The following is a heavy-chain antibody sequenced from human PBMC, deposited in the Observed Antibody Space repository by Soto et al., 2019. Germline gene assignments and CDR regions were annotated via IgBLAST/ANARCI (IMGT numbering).Heavy chain of an antibody. CDR1: GFTFSIYA. CDR3: AKQNPGTGNY. D-gene: IGHD2-8*02. CDR2: LSGSDGST. J-gene: IGHJ4*02. V-gene: IGHV3-23*01. Sequence: GETLKISCAASGFTFSIYAMTWVRQAPGKGLEWLSTLSGSDGSTYYADSVKGRFTISRDNSKSTLYLQMNSLRAEDTALYYCAKQNPGTGNYWGQGTLVTVSS.